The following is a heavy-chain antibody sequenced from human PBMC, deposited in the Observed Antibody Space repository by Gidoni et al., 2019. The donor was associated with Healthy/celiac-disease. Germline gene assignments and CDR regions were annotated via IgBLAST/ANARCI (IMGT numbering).Heavy chain of an antibody. CDR2: IKSKTDGGTT. J-gene: IGHJ4*02. D-gene: IGHD2-15*01. CDR1: GFNFSNAW. CDR3: TSRYCSGGSCSDY. Sequence: EVQLVEAGGGLVKPGGSLRLSCAASGFNFSNAWMSWVRPAPGKGLEWVGRIKSKTDGGTTDYAAPVKGRFTISRDDSKNTLYLQMNSLKTEDTAVYYCTSRYCSGGSCSDYWGQGTLVTVSS. V-gene: IGHV3-15*01.